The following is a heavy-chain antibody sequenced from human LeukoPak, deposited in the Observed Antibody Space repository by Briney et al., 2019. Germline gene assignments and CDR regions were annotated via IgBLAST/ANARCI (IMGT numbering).Heavy chain of an antibody. CDR2: IYYREIT. J-gene: IGHJ6*03. Sequence: SETLSLTCTVSGGSISSSSYYWGWIRQPPGKGLEWIGSIYYREITYYNPSLKSRVTISVDTSKNQFSLKLSSVTAADTAVYYCASGLFYMDVWGKGTTVTVSS. V-gene: IGHV4-39*01. CDR1: GGSISSSSYY. CDR3: ASGLFYMDV. D-gene: IGHD6-25*01.